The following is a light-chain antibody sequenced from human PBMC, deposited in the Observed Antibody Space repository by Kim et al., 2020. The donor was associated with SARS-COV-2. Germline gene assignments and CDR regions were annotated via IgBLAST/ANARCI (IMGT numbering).Light chain of an antibody. J-gene: IGLJ1*01. CDR3: AAWDDSLNGYV. V-gene: IGLV1-44*01. Sequence: QSMLTQPPSASGTPGQTIVISCSGGNPNIVSNTVTWYQQFPETAPKLLIYRNYQRPSGVPDRFSASKSGTSASLAITGLQSEDEADYFCAAWDDSLNGYVFGTGTKVTVL. CDR2: RNY. CDR1: NPNIVSNT.